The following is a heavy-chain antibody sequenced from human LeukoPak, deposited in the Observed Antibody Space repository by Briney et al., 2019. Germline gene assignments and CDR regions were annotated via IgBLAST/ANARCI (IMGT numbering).Heavy chain of an antibody. D-gene: IGHD1-26*01. J-gene: IGHJ4*02. Sequence: GGSLRLSCAASGFTFSNAYMSWVRQAPGKGLEWVGHIKSKATGGTTDDAAPVKGRFIISRDDSKNTLYLQMNSLKTEDTAVYYCTTRRGYWGQGTLVTVSS. CDR2: IKSKATGGTT. CDR3: TTRRGY. V-gene: IGHV3-15*01. CDR1: GFTFSNAY.